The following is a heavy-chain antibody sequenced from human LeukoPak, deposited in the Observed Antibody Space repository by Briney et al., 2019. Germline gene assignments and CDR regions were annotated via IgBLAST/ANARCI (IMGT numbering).Heavy chain of an antibody. D-gene: IGHD6-13*01. CDR1: GFTFSTYW. Sequence: GGSLRLSCAASGFTFSTYWMHWVRQVPGKGLVWVSRINDDGSITSYADSVKGRFTISRDNAKNALYLQMNSLRAEDTAVCYCTRDREQQPTYDYWGQGTLVTVSS. CDR2: INDDGSIT. J-gene: IGHJ4*02. CDR3: TRDREQQPTYDY. V-gene: IGHV3-74*01.